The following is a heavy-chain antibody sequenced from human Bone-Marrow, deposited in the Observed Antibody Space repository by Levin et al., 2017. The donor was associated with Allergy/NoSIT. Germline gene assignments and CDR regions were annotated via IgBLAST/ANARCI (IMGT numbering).Heavy chain of an antibody. CDR1: GFTFSGYG. CDR2: LSSDGSNK. Sequence: GESLKISCVASGFTFSGYGMHWVRQAPGKGLEWVAVLSSDGSNKYYGDSVKGRFTISRDKSKNTLFLQMNSLRAEDTAVYYCAKDRGSGSYGDDAFDMWGQGTMVTVSS. CDR3: AKDRGSGSYGDDAFDM. J-gene: IGHJ3*02. D-gene: IGHD3-10*01. V-gene: IGHV3-30*18.